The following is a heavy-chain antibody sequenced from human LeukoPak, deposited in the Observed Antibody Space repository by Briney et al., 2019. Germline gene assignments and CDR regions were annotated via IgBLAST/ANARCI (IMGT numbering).Heavy chain of an antibody. CDR2: IGTAGDT. D-gene: IGHD2-15*01. V-gene: IGHV3-13*04. CDR3: ARGRYCSGGYCYPEPIDY. Sequence: GGSLRLSCAASGFTFSSYDMHWVRQATGKGLEWVSGIGTAGDTDYPGSVKGRFTISRENAKNSLYLQMNSLRAGDTAVYYCARGRYCSGGYCYPEPIDYWGQGTLVTVSS. J-gene: IGHJ4*02. CDR1: GFTFSSYD.